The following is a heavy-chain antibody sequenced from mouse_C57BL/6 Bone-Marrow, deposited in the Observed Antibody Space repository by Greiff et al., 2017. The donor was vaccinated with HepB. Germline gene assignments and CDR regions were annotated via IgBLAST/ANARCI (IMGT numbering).Heavy chain of an antibody. V-gene: IGHV1-39*01. D-gene: IGHD1-1*01. J-gene: IGHJ1*03. Sequence: VQLKQSGPELVKPGASVKISCKASGYSFTDYNMNWVKQRNGKSLEWIGVINPNYGTTSYNQKFKGKATLTVDQSSSTAYMQLNSLTSEDSAVYYCARWKGVLRSYWYFDVWGTGTTVTVSS. CDR3: ARWKGVLRSYWYFDV. CDR2: INPNYGTT. CDR1: GYSFTDYN.